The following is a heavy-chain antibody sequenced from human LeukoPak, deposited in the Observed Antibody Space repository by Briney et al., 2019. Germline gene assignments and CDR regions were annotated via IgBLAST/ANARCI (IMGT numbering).Heavy chain of an antibody. Sequence: GGSLRLSCAASGFTFSSYEMNWVRQAPGKGLEWVSYISSSGSTIYYADSVKGRFTISRDNAKNSLYPKMNRLRAEDTAVYHCARCLYDYVWGSSLAAYDYWGQGTLVTVSS. J-gene: IGHJ4*02. D-gene: IGHD3-16*01. CDR3: ARCLYDYVWGSSLAAYDY. CDR2: ISSSGSTI. V-gene: IGHV3-48*03. CDR1: GFTFSSYE.